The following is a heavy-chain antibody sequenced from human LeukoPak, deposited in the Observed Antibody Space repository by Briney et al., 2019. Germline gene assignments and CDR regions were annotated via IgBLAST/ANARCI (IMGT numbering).Heavy chain of an antibody. J-gene: IGHJ4*02. Sequence: GGSLRLSCAASGFTFSSYSMNWVRQAPGKGLEWVSSISSSSSYIYYADSVKSRFTISRDNAKNSLYLQMNSLRAEDTAVYYYARDWHHSSGCLDYWGQGTLVTVSS. V-gene: IGHV3-21*01. CDR1: GFTFSSYS. D-gene: IGHD6-19*01. CDR3: ARDWHHSSGCLDY. CDR2: ISSSSSYI.